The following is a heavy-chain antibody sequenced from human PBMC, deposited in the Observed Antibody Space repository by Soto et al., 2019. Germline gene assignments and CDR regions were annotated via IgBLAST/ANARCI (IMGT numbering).Heavy chain of an antibody. CDR3: ARAMYYYDSSGYPRPNDAFDI. J-gene: IGHJ3*02. V-gene: IGHV4-59*01. D-gene: IGHD3-22*01. CDR1: GGSISSYY. CDR2: IYYSGST. Sequence: QVQLQESGPGLVKPSETLSLTCTVSGGSISSYYWSWIRQPPGKGLEWIGYIYYSGSTNYTPTLKSRVTISVDTSKNQFSLKLSSVTAADTAVYYCARAMYYYDSSGYPRPNDAFDIWGQGTMVTVSS.